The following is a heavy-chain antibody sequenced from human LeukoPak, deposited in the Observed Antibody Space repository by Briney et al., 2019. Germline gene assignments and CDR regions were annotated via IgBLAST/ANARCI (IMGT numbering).Heavy chain of an antibody. CDR2: ISYSGST. J-gene: IGHJ3*02. CDR3: ARDRAYCGGDCFNDAFDI. CDR1: GGSISSYY. Sequence: PSETLSLTCTVSGGSISSYYWSWIRQPPGKGLEWIGYISYSGSTNYNPSLKGRVTISVDTSKNQFSVKLSSVTAADTAVYYCARDRAYCGGDCFNDAFDIWGQGTMVTVSS. D-gene: IGHD2-21*02. V-gene: IGHV4-59*01.